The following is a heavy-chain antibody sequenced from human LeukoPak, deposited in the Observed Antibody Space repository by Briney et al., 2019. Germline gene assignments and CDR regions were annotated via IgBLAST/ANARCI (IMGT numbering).Heavy chain of an antibody. D-gene: IGHD1-1*01. CDR3: ATEGVGTYNWFDP. Sequence: ASVKVSCKASGYTFTWYGISGVRQAPGQGREWVGWFGAYTGNTNSAQKLQGRVTMTTDTSTSTAYMEMSSLRSEDTAVYYCATEGVGTYNWFDPWGQGTLVTVSS. CDR2: FGAYTGNT. V-gene: IGHV1-18*01. J-gene: IGHJ5*02. CDR1: GYTFTWYG.